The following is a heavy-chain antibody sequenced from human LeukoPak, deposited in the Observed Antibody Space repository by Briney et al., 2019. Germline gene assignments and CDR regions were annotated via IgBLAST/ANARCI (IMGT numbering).Heavy chain of an antibody. CDR3: ARGPVSTHGMDV. Sequence: ASVTVSCKASGYTFTSYDINWVRQATGQGLEWMGWKNPNSGRTGFAQKFQGRLTMTMNTSISTAYMELSSLTSEGTAVYYCARGPVSTHGMDVWGQGTTVTVSS. J-gene: IGHJ6*02. CDR1: GYTFTSYD. V-gene: IGHV1-8*01. CDR2: KNPNSGRT. D-gene: IGHD2-2*01.